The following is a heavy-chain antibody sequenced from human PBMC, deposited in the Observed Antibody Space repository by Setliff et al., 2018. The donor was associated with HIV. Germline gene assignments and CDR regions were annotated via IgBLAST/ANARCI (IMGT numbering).Heavy chain of an antibody. V-gene: IGHV1-3*01. CDR3: ARTVNDYGDYYFDY. Sequence: ASVKVSCKASGYTFTSYAMHWVRQAPGQRLEWMGWINAGTGNTKYSQDFQGRVTFSRDTSASTAYMELSSLRSEDTAVYYCARTVNDYGDYYFDYWGQGTLVTVSS. CDR2: INAGTGNT. J-gene: IGHJ4*02. D-gene: IGHD4-17*01. CDR1: GYTFTSYA.